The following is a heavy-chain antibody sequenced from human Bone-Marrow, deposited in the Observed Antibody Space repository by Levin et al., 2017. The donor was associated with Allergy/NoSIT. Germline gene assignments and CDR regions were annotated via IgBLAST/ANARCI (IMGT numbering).Heavy chain of an antibody. D-gene: IGHD1-1*01. Sequence: SETLSLTCTVSGGSISDYYWNWIRQPAGKGLEWIGRIYISGSTNYNPSLKSRVTMSVDTSRNQFPLKLSSVTAADTAVYFCAGDSPDWNGLVDYWGQGTLVTVSS. CDR2: IYISGST. J-gene: IGHJ4*02. V-gene: IGHV4-4*07. CDR3: AGDSPDWNGLVDY. CDR1: GGSISDYY.